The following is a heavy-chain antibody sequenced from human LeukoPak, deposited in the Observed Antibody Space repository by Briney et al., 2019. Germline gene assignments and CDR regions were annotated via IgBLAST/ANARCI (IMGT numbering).Heavy chain of an antibody. J-gene: IGHJ4*02. CDR3: ARDKGAGSLLDY. Sequence: GESLKISCAVSGFTFSSYWMHWVRQAPGKGLVWVSRINPDGSSTNYADSVKGRFTISRDNVKNTLYLQMNSLRAEDTAVYYCARDKGAGSLLDYWGQGTLVTVSS. V-gene: IGHV3-74*01. D-gene: IGHD2/OR15-2a*01. CDR1: GFTFSSYW. CDR2: INPDGSST.